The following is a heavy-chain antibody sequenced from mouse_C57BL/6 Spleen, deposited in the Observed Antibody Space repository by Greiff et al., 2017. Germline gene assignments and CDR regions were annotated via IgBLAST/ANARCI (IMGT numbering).Heavy chain of an antibody. CDR3: ERLHYYGSSYWYFDV. CDR1: GFTFSDYG. Sequence: EVKLMESGGGLVKPGGSLKLSCAASGFTFSDYGMHWVRQAPEKGLEWVAYISSGSSTIYYADTVEGRFTISRDNAKNTLFLQMTRLRSEHTAMYYWERLHYYGSSYWYFDVWGTGTTVTVSS. CDR2: ISSGSSTI. V-gene: IGHV5-17*01. D-gene: IGHD1-1*01. J-gene: IGHJ1*03.